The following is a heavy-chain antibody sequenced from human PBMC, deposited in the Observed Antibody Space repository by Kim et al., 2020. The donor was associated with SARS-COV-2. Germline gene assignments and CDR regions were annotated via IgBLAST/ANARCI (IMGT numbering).Heavy chain of an antibody. CDR2: IKSKTDGGTT. J-gene: IGHJ3*02. D-gene: IGHD3-10*01. CDR1: GFTFSNAW. V-gene: IGHV3-15*01. Sequence: GGSLRLSCAASGFTFSNAWMSWVRQAPGKGLEWVGRIKSKTDGGTTDYAAPVKGRFTISRDDSKNTVYLQMNSLKTEDTAMYYCTTYDPQVRAFDIWGQGTMVTVSS. CDR3: TTYDPQVRAFDI.